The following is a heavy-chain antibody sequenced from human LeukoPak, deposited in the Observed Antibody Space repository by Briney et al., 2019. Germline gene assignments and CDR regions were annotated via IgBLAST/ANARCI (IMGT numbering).Heavy chain of an antibody. CDR2: INPKKGVT. D-gene: IGHD2-8*02. CDR1: GYTFTEYY. CDR3: ARDIGHCSGTKCSTFFFDF. Sequence: ASVKVSCKASGYTFTEYYVHWVRQAPGQGLEWMGWINPKKGVTKYAQNFQGRVTMTRDTSVSTLYMELSRLTSDDTALYYCARDIGHCSGTKCSTFFFDFWGQGTLVTVSS. J-gene: IGHJ4*02. V-gene: IGHV1-2*02.